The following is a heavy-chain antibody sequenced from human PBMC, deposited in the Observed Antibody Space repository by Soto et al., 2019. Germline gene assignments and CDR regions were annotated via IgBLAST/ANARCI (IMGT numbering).Heavy chain of an antibody. J-gene: IGHJ3*02. D-gene: IGHD6-19*01. Sequence: ASVKVSCKASGYSFTSYAMHWVRQAPGQRLEWMGWINAGNGNTKYSQKFQGRVTITRDTSASTAYMELSSPRSEDTAVYYCASTTAYVGVGPDDSSGWYPLNVPLDIWGQGTMVTVSS. CDR3: ASTTAYVGVGPDDSSGWYPLNVPLDI. CDR2: INAGNGNT. CDR1: GYSFTSYA. V-gene: IGHV1-3*01.